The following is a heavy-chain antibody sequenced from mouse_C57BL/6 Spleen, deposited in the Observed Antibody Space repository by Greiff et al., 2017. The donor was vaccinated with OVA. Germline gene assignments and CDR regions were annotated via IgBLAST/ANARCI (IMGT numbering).Heavy chain of an antibody. CDR3: ASNPFYYGSSFAY. CDR2: IDPSDSET. V-gene: IGHV1-52*01. Sequence: VQLQQPGAELVRPGSSVKLSCKASGYTFTSYWMHWVKQRPIQGLEWIGNIDPSDSETHYNQKFKDKATLTVDKSSSTAYMQLSSLTSEDSAVYYCASNPFYYGSSFAYWGQGTLVTVSA. CDR1: GYTFTSYW. D-gene: IGHD1-1*01. J-gene: IGHJ3*01.